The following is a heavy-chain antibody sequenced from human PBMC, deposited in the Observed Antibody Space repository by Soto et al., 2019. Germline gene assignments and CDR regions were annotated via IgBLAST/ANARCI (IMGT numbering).Heavy chain of an antibody. CDR1: GYTFIRSS. CDR2: INAGNGDT. V-gene: IGHV1-3*01. Sequence: ASVKVSCKASGYTFIRSSMHSVRQAPGQRLEWMGWINAGNGDTKYSQNFQSRVTITKDTYATTVYLELSSLRSEDTAVYYCARDRSGPFDYWGQGTLVTVSS. J-gene: IGHJ4*02. CDR3: ARDRSGPFDY.